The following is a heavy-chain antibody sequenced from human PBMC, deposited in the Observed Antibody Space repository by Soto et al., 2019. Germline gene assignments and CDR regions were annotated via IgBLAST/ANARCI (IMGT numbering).Heavy chain of an antibody. CDR3: ASDQNWAFDN. J-gene: IGHJ4*02. D-gene: IGHD3-16*01. Sequence: ESGGGLVQPGGSLRLSCTVSGFTFSDLHMNWVRQAPGKGLEWISYIGAGYNIHYADSVEGRFTISRDNAKNSLYLQMNGLRDEDTALYYCASDQNWAFDNWGQGILVAVSS. CDR2: IGAGYNI. V-gene: IGHV3-48*02. CDR1: GFTFSDLH.